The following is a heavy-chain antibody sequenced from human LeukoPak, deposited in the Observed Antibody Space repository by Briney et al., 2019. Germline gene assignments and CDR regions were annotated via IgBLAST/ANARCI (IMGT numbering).Heavy chain of an antibody. CDR3: ARDLGSSGFHDI. J-gene: IGHJ3*02. D-gene: IGHD6-6*01. CDR2: IYYSGST. CDR1: GGSISSSSYY. Sequence: SETLSLTRTVSGGSISSSSYYWGWIRQPPGKGLEWIGSIYYSGSTYYNPSLKSRVTISVDTSKNQFSLKLSSVTAADTAAYYCARDLGSSGFHDIWGQGTMVTVSS. V-gene: IGHV4-39*07.